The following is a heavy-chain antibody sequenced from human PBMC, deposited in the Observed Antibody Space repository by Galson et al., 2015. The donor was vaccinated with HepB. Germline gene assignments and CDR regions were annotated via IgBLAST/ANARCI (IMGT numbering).Heavy chain of an antibody. CDR3: AKADGFSSSVYYFDY. V-gene: IGHV3-30-3*01. D-gene: IGHD6-19*01. CDR1: GFTFSSYA. CDR2: ISYDGSNK. Sequence: SLRLSCAASGFTFSSYAMHWVRQAPGKGLEWVAVISYDGSNKYYADSVKGRFTISRDNSKNTLYLQMNSLRAEDTAVYYCAKADGFSSSVYYFDYWGQGTLVTVSS. J-gene: IGHJ4*02.